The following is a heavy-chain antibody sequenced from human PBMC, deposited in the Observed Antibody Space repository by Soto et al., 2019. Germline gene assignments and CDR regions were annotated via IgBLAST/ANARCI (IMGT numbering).Heavy chain of an antibody. D-gene: IGHD3-3*01. CDR3: ARDPLHGDFWSGYYSLDY. CDR2: ISAYNGNT. V-gene: IGHV1-18*01. CDR1: GYTFTSYG. J-gene: IGHJ4*02. Sequence: ASVKVSCKASGYTFTSYGISWVRQAPGQGLEWMGWISAYNGNTNYAQKLQGRVTMTTDTSTSTAYMELRSLRSDDTAVYYCARDPLHGDFWSGYYSLDYWGQGTLVTVSS.